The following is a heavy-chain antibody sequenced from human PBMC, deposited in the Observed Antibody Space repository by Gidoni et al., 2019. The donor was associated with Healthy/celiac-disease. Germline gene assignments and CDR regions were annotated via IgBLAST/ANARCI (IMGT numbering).Heavy chain of an antibody. CDR2: ISWDGGST. J-gene: IGHJ4*02. Sequence: EVQLVESGGVVVQPGGSLRLSCAASGFTFDDYTMHWVRQAPGKGLEWVSLISWDGGSTYYADSVKGRFTISRDNSKNSLYLQMNSLRTEDTALYYCAKDSGGNRFLYFDYWGQGTLVTVSS. CDR1: GFTFDDYT. CDR3: AKDSGGNRFLYFDY. V-gene: IGHV3-43*01. D-gene: IGHD2-21*02.